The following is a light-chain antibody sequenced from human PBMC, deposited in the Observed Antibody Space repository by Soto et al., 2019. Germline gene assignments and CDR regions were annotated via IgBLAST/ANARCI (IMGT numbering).Light chain of an antibody. V-gene: IGKV3-15*01. CDR1: ESVHRN. Sequence: EMVMTQSPATLSVSPGERVTLSCRASESVHRNLAWYQQKPGQGPSLLIYYASTRATGVPDRFTGSGSGTEFTLTISSLQSEDSGVSHCQHYNNWPPTFGPGTKVEIK. J-gene: IGKJ3*01. CDR3: QHYNNWPPT. CDR2: YAS.